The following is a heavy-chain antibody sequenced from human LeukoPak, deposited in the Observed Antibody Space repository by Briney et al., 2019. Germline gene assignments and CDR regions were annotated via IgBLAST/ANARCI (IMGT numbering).Heavy chain of an antibody. CDR1: GFTFSSYA. CDR3: ARQLPGDCSSTSCYIDY. V-gene: IGHV3-23*01. J-gene: IGHJ4*02. CDR2: ISGSGGST. D-gene: IGHD2-2*02. Sequence: GGSLRLSCAASGFTFSSYAMSWVRQAPGKGLEWVSAISGSGGSTYYADSVKGRFTISRDNSKNTLYLQMNSLRAEDTAVYYCARQLPGDCSSTSCYIDYWGQGTLVTVSS.